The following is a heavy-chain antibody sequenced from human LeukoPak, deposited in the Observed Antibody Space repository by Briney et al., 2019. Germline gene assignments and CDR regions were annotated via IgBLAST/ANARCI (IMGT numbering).Heavy chain of an antibody. CDR1: VDSVSSNSAA. Sequence: SQTLSLTCAISVDSVSSNSAAWNWIRQSPSRGLEWLRRTYYRSKWYDDYGVSVKSRININPDTSKNHFSLQLSSVTPEDTAVYYCVRGGQGDGHSADEGFDIWGQGTMVTVS. V-gene: IGHV6-1*01. CDR3: VRGGQGDGHSADEGFDI. D-gene: IGHD5-18*01. J-gene: IGHJ3*02. CDR2: TYYRSKWYD.